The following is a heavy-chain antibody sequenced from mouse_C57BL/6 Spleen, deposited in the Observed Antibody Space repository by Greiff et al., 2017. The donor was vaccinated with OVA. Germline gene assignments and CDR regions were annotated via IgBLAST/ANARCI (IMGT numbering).Heavy chain of an antibody. D-gene: IGHD1-1*01. CDR1: GYTFTSYW. Sequence: QVQLQQPGAELVMPGASVKLSCKASGYTFTSYWMHWVKQRPGQGLEWIGEIDPSGSYTNYNQKFKGQSTLTVDKSSSPAYMQLSSLTSEASAVYYCERARGDYGSNYPYYLDDWGQGTTLTVSS. CDR3: ERARGDYGSNYPYYLDD. V-gene: IGHV1-69*01. J-gene: IGHJ2*01. CDR2: IDPSGSYT.